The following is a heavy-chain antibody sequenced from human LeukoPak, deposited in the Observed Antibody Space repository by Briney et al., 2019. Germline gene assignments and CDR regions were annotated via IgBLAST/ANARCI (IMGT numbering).Heavy chain of an antibody. CDR1: GGSISSSSYY. CDR2: IYYSGST. CDR3: ARDSSSDYFDY. D-gene: IGHD6-6*01. V-gene: IGHV4-39*07. J-gene: IGHJ4*02. Sequence: SETLSLTCTVSGGSISSSSYYWGWIRQPPGKGLEWIGSIYYSGSTYYNPSLKSRVTISVDTSKNQFSLKLSSVTAADTAVYYCARDSSSDYFDYWGQGTLVTVSS.